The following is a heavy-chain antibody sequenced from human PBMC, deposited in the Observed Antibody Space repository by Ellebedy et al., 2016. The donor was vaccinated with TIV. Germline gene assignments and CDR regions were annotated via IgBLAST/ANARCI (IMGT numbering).Heavy chain of an antibody. Sequence: GESLKISCAASGFTFSDFYMSWIRQAQGKGLEWVSYISSSGSTIYYADSVKGRFTISRDNAKNSLYLQINSLRAEDTAVYYCAREGDTAMVHGMDVWGQGTTVTVSS. CDR1: GFTFSDFY. J-gene: IGHJ6*02. V-gene: IGHV3-11*01. D-gene: IGHD5-18*01. CDR2: ISSSGSTI. CDR3: AREGDTAMVHGMDV.